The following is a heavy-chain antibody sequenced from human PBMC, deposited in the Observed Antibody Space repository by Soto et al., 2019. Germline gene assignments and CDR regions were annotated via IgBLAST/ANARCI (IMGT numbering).Heavy chain of an antibody. J-gene: IGHJ4*02. V-gene: IGHV3-30*18. CDR2: ISYDGSNK. CDR3: AKKLPGSGSYFDY. D-gene: IGHD3-10*01. Sequence: QVQLVESGGGVVQPGRSLRLSCAASGFTFSSYGMHGVRQAPGKGLEWVAVISYDGSNKYYADSVKGRFTISRDNSKNTLYLQMNSLRAEDTAVYYCAKKLPGSGSYFDYWGQGTLVTVSS. CDR1: GFTFSSYG.